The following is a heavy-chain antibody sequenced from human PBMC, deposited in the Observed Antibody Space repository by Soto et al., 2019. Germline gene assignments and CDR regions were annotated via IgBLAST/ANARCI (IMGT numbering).Heavy chain of an antibody. D-gene: IGHD6-19*01. CDR2: ISGSGGSA. Sequence: GGSLRLSCAASGFTFSSYAMSWVRQAPGKGLEWVSAISGSGGSAYYADSVKGRFTISRDNSKNTLYLQMSSLRAEDTAVYYCAKDRPDSSGWYYDAFDIWGQGTMVTVSS. V-gene: IGHV3-23*01. CDR3: AKDRPDSSGWYYDAFDI. J-gene: IGHJ3*02. CDR1: GFTFSSYA.